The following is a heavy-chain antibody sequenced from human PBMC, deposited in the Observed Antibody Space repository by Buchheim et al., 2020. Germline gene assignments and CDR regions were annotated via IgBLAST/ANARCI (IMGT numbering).Heavy chain of an antibody. CDR2: ISGSGGST. Sequence: EVQLLESGGGLVQPGGSLRLSCAASGFTFSSYSMSWVRQAPGKGLEWVSAISGSGGSTYYADSVKGRFTISRDNSKNTLYLQMNSLRAEDTAVYYCAITAIAVAGHYYYYGMDVWGQGTT. J-gene: IGHJ6*02. V-gene: IGHV3-23*01. CDR3: AITAIAVAGHYYYYGMDV. D-gene: IGHD6-19*01. CDR1: GFTFSSYS.